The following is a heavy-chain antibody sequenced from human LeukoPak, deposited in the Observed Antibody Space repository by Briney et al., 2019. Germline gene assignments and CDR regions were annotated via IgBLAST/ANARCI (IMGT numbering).Heavy chain of an antibody. J-gene: IGHJ6*02. CDR3: ARDLHYYVAMEV. CDR1: GFTFSAYA. Sequence: PGGSLRLSCEASGFTFSAYAMAWVRQAPGKGLEWVSSIGSDNKPHYSESVKGRFAISRDNSKNILFLHLNSLRAEDTALYYCARDLHYYVAMEVWGQGTTVTVSS. D-gene: IGHD3-10*02. V-gene: IGHV3-23*01. CDR2: IGSDNKP.